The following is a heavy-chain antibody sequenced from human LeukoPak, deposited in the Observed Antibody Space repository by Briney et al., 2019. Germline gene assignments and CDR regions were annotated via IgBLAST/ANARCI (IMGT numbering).Heavy chain of an antibody. CDR3: AKDMFYYDSSGSFDY. CDR1: GFTFDDYA. V-gene: IGHV3-9*01. D-gene: IGHD3-22*01. J-gene: IGHJ4*02. CDR2: ISWNSGSI. Sequence: PGGSLRLSCAASGFTFDDYAMHWVRQAPGKGLEWVSGISWNSGSIGYADSVKGRFTISRDNAKNSLYLQMNSLRAEDTALYYCAKDMFYYDSSGSFDYWGQGTLVTVFS.